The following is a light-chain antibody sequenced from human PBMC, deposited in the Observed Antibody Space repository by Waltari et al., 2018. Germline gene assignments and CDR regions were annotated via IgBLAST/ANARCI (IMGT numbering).Light chain of an antibody. CDR2: RNN. Sequence: QSVLTQPPSASGTPGQRVTISCSGSRSNIGSNYVFWYQQVPGTAPILLIFRNNQRPSGVAERFSGSKSGTSASLAISGLRSEDEADYYCAAWDDSLSGWVFGAGTKLTV. CDR1: RSNIGSNY. CDR3: AAWDDSLSGWV. V-gene: IGLV1-47*01. J-gene: IGLJ3*02.